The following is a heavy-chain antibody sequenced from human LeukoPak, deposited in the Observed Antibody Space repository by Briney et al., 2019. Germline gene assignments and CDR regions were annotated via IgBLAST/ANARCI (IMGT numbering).Heavy chain of an antibody. Sequence: GGSLRLSCAASGFTFSSYAMSWVRQAPGKGLEWVSAISGSGGSTYYADSVKGRFTISRDNSKNTLYLQMNSLRAEDTAVYYCAEGDYDILTGYCIDYWGQGTLVTVSS. J-gene: IGHJ4*02. V-gene: IGHV3-23*01. D-gene: IGHD3-9*01. CDR3: AEGDYDILTGYCIDY. CDR2: ISGSGGST. CDR1: GFTFSSYA.